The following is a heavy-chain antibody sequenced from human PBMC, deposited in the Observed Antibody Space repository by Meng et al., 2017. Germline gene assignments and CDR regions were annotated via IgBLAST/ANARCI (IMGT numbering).Heavy chain of an antibody. J-gene: IGHJ4*02. D-gene: IGHD3-10*01. CDR1: GYTFTGYY. V-gene: IGHV1-2*06. CDR2: INPNSGGT. CDR3: ARDRNYYGSGSYYKRELDY. Sequence: ASVKVSCKASGYTFTGYYMHWVRQAPGQGLEWMGRINPNSGGTNYAQKFQGRVTMARDTSIRTAYMELSRLRSEDTAVYYCARDRNYYGSGSYYKRELDYWGQGTLVTVSS.